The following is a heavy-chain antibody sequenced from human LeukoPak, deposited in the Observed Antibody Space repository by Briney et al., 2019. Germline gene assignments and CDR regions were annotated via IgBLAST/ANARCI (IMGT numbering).Heavy chain of an antibody. CDR2: INSDGSST. CDR1: GFTLRNYW. J-gene: IGHJ5*02. D-gene: IGHD5-12*01. CDR3: AKDRGYEVVFDP. Sequence: GGSLRLSCAAPGFTLRNYWMHWVRQAPGKGLVWVSRINSDGSSTTYADSVKGRFTISRDNAKNTLYLQMNSLRIEDTALYYCAKDRGYEVVFDPWGQGTLVAVSS. V-gene: IGHV3-74*03.